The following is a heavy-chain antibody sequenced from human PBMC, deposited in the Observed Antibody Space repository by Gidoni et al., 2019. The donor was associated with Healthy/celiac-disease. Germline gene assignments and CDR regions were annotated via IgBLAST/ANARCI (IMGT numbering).Heavy chain of an antibody. J-gene: IGHJ5*02. CDR3: ARRLGYCSGGSCYSGWFDP. CDR2: IYYCGST. Sequence: QLQLQESGPGLVKPSETLSRTCTVSGGSISSSSYYCGWLRQPPGKGMEWIGCIYYCGSTYYNPSLKSRVTISVDTSKHQFSLKLISVTAADTAVYYCARRLGYCSGGSCYSGWFDPWGQGTLVTVSS. CDR1: GGSISSSSYY. D-gene: IGHD2-15*01. V-gene: IGHV4-39*01.